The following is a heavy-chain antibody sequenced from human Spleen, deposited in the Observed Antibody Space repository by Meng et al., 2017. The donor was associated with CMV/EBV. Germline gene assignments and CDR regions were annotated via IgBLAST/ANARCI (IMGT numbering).Heavy chain of an antibody. CDR3: AREYSTTSVSWFAP. V-gene: IGHV1-2*02. CDR2: INPNISGT. CDR1: GYTFTDYH. D-gene: IGHD6-13*01. Sequence: ASGYTFTDYHLHWVRQAPGQGLEWMGWINPNISGTNYAQKFRGRVTMTRDTSISTAYMELSRLRSDDTAVYYCAREYSTTSVSWFAPWGQGTPVTVSS. J-gene: IGHJ5*02.